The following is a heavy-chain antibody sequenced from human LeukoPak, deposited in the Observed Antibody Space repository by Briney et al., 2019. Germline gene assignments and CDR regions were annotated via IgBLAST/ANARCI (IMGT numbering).Heavy chain of an antibody. CDR2: ISGSSNTI. CDR1: GFNFSLYS. Sequence: GGSLRLSCAASGFNFSLYSMNWVRQAPGKGLEWVSYISGSSNTIYYADSVKGRFTISRDNSKNTLYLQMNSLRAEDTAVYYCAKVKGVGATTNAFDYWGQGTLVTVSS. J-gene: IGHJ4*02. CDR3: AKVKGVGATTNAFDY. V-gene: IGHV3-48*01. D-gene: IGHD1-26*01.